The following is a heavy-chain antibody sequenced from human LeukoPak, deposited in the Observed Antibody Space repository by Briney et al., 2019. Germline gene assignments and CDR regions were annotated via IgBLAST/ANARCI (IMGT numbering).Heavy chain of an antibody. CDR1: GFTFSRYG. D-gene: IGHD3-10*01. CDR2: IRYDESDK. CDR3: ATYYYASGNYCNYIYY. V-gene: IGHV3-30*02. J-gene: IGHJ4*02. Sequence: SGGSRRLSCAASGFTFSRYGMHWVRQAPGKGLEWVAFIRYDESDKKYKDSVKGRFTVSKDNSKNTVSLQMHSLRVEDTAVYYCATYYYASGNYCNYIYYWGQGSLVTVSS.